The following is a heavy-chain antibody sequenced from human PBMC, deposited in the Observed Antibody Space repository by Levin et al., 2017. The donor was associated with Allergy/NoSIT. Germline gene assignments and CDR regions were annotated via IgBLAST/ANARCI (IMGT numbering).Heavy chain of an antibody. CDR2: VSAGVLIT. CDR1: GFTFSNYA. CDR3: AKESYTSSRVDY. V-gene: IGHV3-23*01. Sequence: GESLKISCAASGFTFSNYALTWVRQAPGKGLEWVSTVSAGVLITYYADSVKGRFTISRDNSKKTLFLQMNSLSADDTAVYYCAKESYTSSRVDYWGHGTLVTVSS. D-gene: IGHD6-13*01. J-gene: IGHJ4*01.